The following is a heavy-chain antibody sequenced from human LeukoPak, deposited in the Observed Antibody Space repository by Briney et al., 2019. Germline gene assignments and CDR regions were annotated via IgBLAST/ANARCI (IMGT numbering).Heavy chain of an antibody. Sequence: SETLSLTCNVSGDSISSYFWSWIRQPAGKGLEWIGYIYYSGSTNYNPSLKSRVTISVDTSKNQFSLKLSSVTAADTAVYYCARGTRYNWNYAMTKWGQGTLVTVSS. D-gene: IGHD1-7*01. CDR3: ARGTRYNWNYAMTK. CDR2: IYYSGST. CDR1: GDSISSYF. J-gene: IGHJ4*02. V-gene: IGHV4-59*01.